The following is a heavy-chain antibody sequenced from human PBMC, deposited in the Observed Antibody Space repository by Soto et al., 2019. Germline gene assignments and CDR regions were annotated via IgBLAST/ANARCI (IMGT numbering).Heavy chain of an antibody. CDR2: IGVSGGDT. J-gene: IGHJ4*02. V-gene: IGHV3-23*01. CDR1: GFTFSSYA. D-gene: IGHD3-10*01. CDR3: AKYLGHYGSGIYGFLD. Sequence: EVQLLESGGGLVQPGGSLRLSCAASGFTFSSYAMSWVRQASGKGLEWVSSIGVSGGDTYYADSVRGRFTISRDNSKTTLSLNMNTLRAEDTAVYFCAKYLGHYGSGIYGFLDWGQGTLVTVSS.